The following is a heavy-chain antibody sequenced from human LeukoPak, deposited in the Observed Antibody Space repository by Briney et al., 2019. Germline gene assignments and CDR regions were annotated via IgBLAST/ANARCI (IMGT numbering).Heavy chain of an antibody. J-gene: IGHJ5*02. CDR2: INPNSGGT. CDR3: ARAAIAARPRGWFDP. CDR1: GYTFTGYY. Sequence: ASVKVSCKASGYTFTGYYMHGVRQAPGQGLEWRGWINPNSGGTNYAQKFQGRVTMTRDTSISTAYMELSRLRSDDTAVYYCARAAIAARPRGWFDPWGQGTLVTVSS. V-gene: IGHV1-2*02. D-gene: IGHD6-6*01.